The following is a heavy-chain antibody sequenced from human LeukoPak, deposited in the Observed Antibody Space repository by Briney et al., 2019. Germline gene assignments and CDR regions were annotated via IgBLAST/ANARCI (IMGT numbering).Heavy chain of an antibody. V-gene: IGHV3-64*01. CDR2: ISSNGGST. CDR1: GFTFSSYA. Sequence: PGGSLRLSCAASGFTFSSYAMHWVRQAPGKGLEYVSAISSNGGSTYYANSVKGRFTISRDNSKNTLYLQMGSLRAEDMAVYYCARGCCGGSWPASYYFDYWGQGTLVTVSS. CDR3: ARGCCGGSWPASYYFDY. J-gene: IGHJ4*02. D-gene: IGHD6-13*01.